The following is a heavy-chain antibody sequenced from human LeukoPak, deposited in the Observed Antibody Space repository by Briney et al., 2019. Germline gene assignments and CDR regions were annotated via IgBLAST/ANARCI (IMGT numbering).Heavy chain of an antibody. J-gene: IGHJ4*02. Sequence: PGGSLRLSCAASGFTSSSYWMSWVRQAPGKGLEWVANIKQDGSEKYYVDSVKGRFTISRDNAKNSLYLQMNSLRAEDTAVYYCASLSKYVFDYWGQGTLVTVSS. CDR1: GFTSSSYW. CDR3: ASLSKYVFDY. D-gene: IGHD4-11*01. V-gene: IGHV3-7*01. CDR2: IKQDGSEK.